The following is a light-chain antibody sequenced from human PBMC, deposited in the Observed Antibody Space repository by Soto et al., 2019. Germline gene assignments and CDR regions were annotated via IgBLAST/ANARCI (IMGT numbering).Light chain of an antibody. Sequence: EIVMTQSPATLSVSPGERATLSCRASQSVSSNLAWYQQKPGQAPGLLIYGASTRATGIPARFSGSGSGTEFTHTISGLQSEDFAVYYCQQYNNWPMYTFGQGTKLEIK. V-gene: IGKV3-15*01. J-gene: IGKJ2*01. CDR3: QQYNNWPMYT. CDR1: QSVSSN. CDR2: GAS.